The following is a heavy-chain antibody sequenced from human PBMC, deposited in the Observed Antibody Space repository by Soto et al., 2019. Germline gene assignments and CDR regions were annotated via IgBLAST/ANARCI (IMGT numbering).Heavy chain of an antibody. V-gene: IGHV4-39*01. D-gene: IGHD5-18*01. CDR2: IYYSGST. CDR3: ARHSIQLGEDYFDY. J-gene: IGHJ4*02. Sequence: PSETLSLTCTVSGGSINSGDSYWNWIRQHPEKGLEWIGCIYYSGSTFYNPSLKSRVTISVDTSKNQFSLKLSSVTAADTAVYYCARHSIQLGEDYFDYWGQGTLVTVSS. CDR1: GGSINSGDSY.